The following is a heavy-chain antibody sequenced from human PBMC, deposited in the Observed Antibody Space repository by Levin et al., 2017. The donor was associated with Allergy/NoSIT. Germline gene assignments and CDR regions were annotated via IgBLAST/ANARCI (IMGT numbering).Heavy chain of an antibody. V-gene: IGHV4-34*01. CDR3: ARVRDGYNYDAFDI. CDR2: INHSGST. D-gene: IGHD5-24*01. J-gene: IGHJ3*02. CDR1: GGSFSGYY. Sequence: ASETLSLTCAVYGGSFSGYYWSWIRQPPGKGLEWIGEINHSGSTNYNPSLKSRVTISVDTSKNQFSLKLSSVTAADTAVYYCARVRDGYNYDAFDIWGQGTMVTVSS.